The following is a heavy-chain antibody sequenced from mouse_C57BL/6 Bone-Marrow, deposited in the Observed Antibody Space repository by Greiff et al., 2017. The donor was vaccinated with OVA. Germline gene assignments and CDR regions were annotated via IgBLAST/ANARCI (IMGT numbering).Heavy chain of an antibody. J-gene: IGHJ3*01. CDR3: ARAYYGLAY. Sequence: DVQLQESGPGLVKPSQSLSLTCSVTGYSITSGYYWNWLRQFPGNKLEWMGYISYDGSNNYNPSLKNRISITRDTSKNQFFLKLNSVTTEDTATYYCARAYYGLAYWGQGTLVTVSA. D-gene: IGHD1-1*01. CDR1: GYSITSGYY. CDR2: ISYDGSN. V-gene: IGHV3-6*01.